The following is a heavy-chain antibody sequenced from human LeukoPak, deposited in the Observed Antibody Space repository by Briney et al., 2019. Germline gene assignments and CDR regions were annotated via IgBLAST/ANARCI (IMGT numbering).Heavy chain of an antibody. CDR3: AAGCSSTSCFWFYYTDV. J-gene: IGHJ6*03. CDR2: INHSGST. CDR1: GGSFSGFY. D-gene: IGHD2-2*01. V-gene: IGHV4-34*01. Sequence: SETLSLSCAVYGGSFSGFYWSWIRQPPGRGLEWIGEINHSGSTNYNPSLKSRLTISVDTSKNQFSLKLSSVTAADTAVHYCAAGCSSTSCFWFYYTDVWAKGTTVTVSS.